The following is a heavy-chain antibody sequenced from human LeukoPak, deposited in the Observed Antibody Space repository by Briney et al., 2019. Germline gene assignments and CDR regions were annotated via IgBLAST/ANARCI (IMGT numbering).Heavy chain of an antibody. CDR2: IIPILGIA. Sequence: SVKVSCKASRGTFSSYAISWVRQAAGQGLEWMGRIIPILGIANYAQKFQGRVTITADKSTSTAYMELSSLRSEDTAVYYCASSITMVRGVNYYFDYWGQGTLVSVSS. D-gene: IGHD3-10*01. J-gene: IGHJ4*02. CDR3: ASSITMVRGVNYYFDY. CDR1: RGTFSSYA. V-gene: IGHV1-69*04.